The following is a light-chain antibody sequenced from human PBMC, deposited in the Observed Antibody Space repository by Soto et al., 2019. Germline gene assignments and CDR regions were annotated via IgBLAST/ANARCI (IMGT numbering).Light chain of an antibody. J-gene: IGLJ3*02. V-gene: IGLV2-8*01. CDR2: EVS. Sequence: QSALTQPPSASGSPGQSVTISCTGTSSDVGGYNFVSWYQQQPGKAPKLLIYEVSKRPSGVPDRFSGSKSGYTASLTVSGLQADDEADYYCSSYGGSNNLNWLFGGGTKVTVL. CDR3: SSYGGSNNLNWL. CDR1: SSDVGGYNF.